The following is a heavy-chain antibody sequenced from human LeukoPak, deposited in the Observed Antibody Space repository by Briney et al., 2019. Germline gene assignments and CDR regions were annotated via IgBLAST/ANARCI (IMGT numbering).Heavy chain of an antibody. J-gene: IGHJ4*02. CDR3: ARAVGTTVTTALFDY. D-gene: IGHD4-17*01. V-gene: IGHV1-69*05. CDR2: IIPIFGTA. Sequence: SVKVSCKASGGTFSSYAISWVRQAPGQGLEWMGGIIPIFGTANYAQKFQGRVTITTDESTSTAYMELSSQRSEDTAVYYCARAVGTTVTTALFDYWGQGTLVTVSS. CDR1: GGTFSSYA.